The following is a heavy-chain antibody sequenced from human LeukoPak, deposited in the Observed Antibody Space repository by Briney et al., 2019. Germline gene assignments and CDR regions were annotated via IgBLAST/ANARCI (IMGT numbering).Heavy chain of an antibody. V-gene: IGHV4-38-2*02. D-gene: IGHD3-22*01. Sequence: SETLSLTCTVSGYSISSGYYWGWIRQPPGKGLEWIGSIYYSGSTYYNPSLKSRVTISVDTSKNQFSLKLSSVTAADTAVYYCARAKGSRITMIVVAPGSARCNWFDPWGQGTLVTVSS. CDR1: GYSISSGYY. CDR2: IYYSGST. J-gene: IGHJ5*02. CDR3: ARAKGSRITMIVVAPGSARCNWFDP.